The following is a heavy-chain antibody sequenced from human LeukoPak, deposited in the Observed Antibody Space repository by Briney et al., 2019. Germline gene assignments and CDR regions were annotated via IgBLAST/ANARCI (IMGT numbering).Heavy chain of an antibody. J-gene: IGHJ4*02. CDR3: ARDGEYGTGSYYRGCFDY. Sequence: GASVTVSFKSSGYSFTAFYIHWVRQAPGQGLEWMGWIHPRSGDTSYAQKFQGRVTMARDTSISTVYLDLSSLGSDDTAVYYCARDGEYGTGSYYRGCFDYWGQGILVTVSS. D-gene: IGHD3-10*01. V-gene: IGHV1-2*02. CDR1: GYSFTAFY. CDR2: IHPRSGDT.